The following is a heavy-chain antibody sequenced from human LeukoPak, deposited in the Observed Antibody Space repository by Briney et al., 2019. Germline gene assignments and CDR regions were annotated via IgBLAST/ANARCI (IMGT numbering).Heavy chain of an antibody. CDR3: ARAMGYDNYGMDV. CDR1: GGSISSGGYY. V-gene: IGHV4-31*03. Sequence: SETLSLTCTVSGGSISSGGYYWSWIRQHPGKGLEWIGYIYYSGSTYYNPSLKSRVTISVGASKNQFSLKLSSVTAADTAVYYCARAMGYDNYGMDVWGQGTTVTVSS. J-gene: IGHJ6*02. D-gene: IGHD3-9*01. CDR2: IYYSGST.